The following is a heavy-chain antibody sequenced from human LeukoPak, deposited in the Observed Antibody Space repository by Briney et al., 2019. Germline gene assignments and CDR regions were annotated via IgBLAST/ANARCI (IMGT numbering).Heavy chain of an antibody. D-gene: IGHD3-10*01. CDR2: ISSSSSTI. V-gene: IGHV3-48*04. CDR3: ARERITMVRGVMRYFDY. J-gene: IGHJ4*02. CDR1: GFTFSSYS. Sequence: GGSLRLSCAASGFTFSSYSMNWVRQAPGKGLEWVSYISSSSSTIYYADSVKGRLTISRDNAKNSLYLQMNSLRAEDTAVYYCARERITMVRGVMRYFDYWGQGTLVTVSS.